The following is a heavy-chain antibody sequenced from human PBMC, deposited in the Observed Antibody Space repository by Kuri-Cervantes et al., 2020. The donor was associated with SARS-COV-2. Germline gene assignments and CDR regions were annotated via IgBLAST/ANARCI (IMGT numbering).Heavy chain of an antibody. J-gene: IGHJ3*02. CDR3: ERRDIVVVLAYNDAFDI. D-gene: IGHD2-2*01. Sequence: AAVQVSCKASGYTFTSYVMHWVRQAPGQRLEWMGCINAGNGNTKYSQKFQGRVTITRDTPACTAYMELSSLRSEESSVYYCERRDIVVVLAYNDAFDIWGQGTLVTVSS. CDR1: GYTFTSYV. V-gene: IGHV1-3*01. CDR2: INAGNGNT.